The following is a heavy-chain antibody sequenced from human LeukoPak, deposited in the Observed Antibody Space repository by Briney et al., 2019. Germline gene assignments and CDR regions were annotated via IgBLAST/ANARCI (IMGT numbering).Heavy chain of an antibody. J-gene: IGHJ4*02. CDR1: GGSISSYY. CDR3: ARGVREISWFDC. V-gene: IGHV4-59*01. Sequence: PSETLSLTCTVSGGSISSYYWTWIRQPPGKGLEWIGYIYYTGITNYNPSLKSRLTMSVDTSRNQFSLRLSSMTAADTAVYYCARGVREISWFDCWGQGTLVTVSS. D-gene: IGHD3-10*01. CDR2: IYYTGIT.